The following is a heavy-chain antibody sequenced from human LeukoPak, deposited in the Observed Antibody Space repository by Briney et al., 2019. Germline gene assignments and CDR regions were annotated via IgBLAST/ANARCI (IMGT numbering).Heavy chain of an antibody. D-gene: IGHD3-3*01. CDR3: ARDYYDFWSGYFHSPYFDY. Sequence: GGSLRLSCAASGFTFSDYYMSWIRQAPGKGLEWVSYISSSGSTIYYADSVKGRFTTSRDNAKNSLYLQMNSLRAEDTAVYYCARDYYDFWSGYFHSPYFDYWGQGTLVTVSS. CDR1: GFTFSDYY. J-gene: IGHJ4*02. CDR2: ISSSGSTI. V-gene: IGHV3-11*01.